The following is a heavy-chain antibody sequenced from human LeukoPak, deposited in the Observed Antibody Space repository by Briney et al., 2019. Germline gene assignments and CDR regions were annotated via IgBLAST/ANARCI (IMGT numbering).Heavy chain of an antibody. Sequence: ASVKVSCKASGYTFSGNFIHWVRQAPGQGLEWMGGIIPIFGTANYAQQFQGRVTITADESTSTAYMELSSLRSEDAAVYYCARDVRYGGNSGVDYWGQGTLVTVSS. CDR1: GYTFSGNF. J-gene: IGHJ4*02. CDR3: ARDVRYGGNSGVDY. V-gene: IGHV1-69*13. CDR2: IIPIFGTA. D-gene: IGHD4-23*01.